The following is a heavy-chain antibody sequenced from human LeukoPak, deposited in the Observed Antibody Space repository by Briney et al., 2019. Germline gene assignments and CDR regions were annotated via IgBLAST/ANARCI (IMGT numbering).Heavy chain of an antibody. J-gene: IGHJ5*02. CDR3: ARARRLYCSSTSCYSNWFDP. V-gene: IGHV4-34*01. Sequence: SETLSLTCAVYGGSFSGYYWSWIRQPPGKGLEWTGEINHSGSTNYNPSLKSRVTISVDTSKNQFSLKLSSVTAADTAVYYCARARRLYCSSTSCYSNWFDPWGQGTLVTVSS. CDR1: GGSFSGYY. CDR2: INHSGST. D-gene: IGHD2-2*01.